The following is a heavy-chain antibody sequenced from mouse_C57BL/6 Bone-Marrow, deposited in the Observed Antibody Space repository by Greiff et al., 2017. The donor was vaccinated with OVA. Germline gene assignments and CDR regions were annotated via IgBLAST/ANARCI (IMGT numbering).Heavy chain of an antibody. Sequence: EVQLVESGGGLVKPGGSLKLSCAASGFTFSSYAMSWVRQTPEKRLEWVATISDGGSYTYYPDNVKGRFTISRDNAKNNLYLQMSHLKSEDTAMYYCARAGSSPLYYAMDYWGQGTSVTVSS. CDR3: ARAGSSPLYYAMDY. V-gene: IGHV5-4*01. J-gene: IGHJ4*01. CDR2: ISDGGSYT. CDR1: GFTFSSYA. D-gene: IGHD1-1*01.